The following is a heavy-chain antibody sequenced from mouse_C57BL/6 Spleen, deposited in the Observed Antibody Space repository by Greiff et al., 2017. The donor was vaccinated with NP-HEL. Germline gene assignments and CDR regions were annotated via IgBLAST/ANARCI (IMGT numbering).Heavy chain of an antibody. J-gene: IGHJ4*01. V-gene: IGHV1-22*01. CDR2: INPNNGGT. Sequence: EVQLVESGPELVKPGASVKMSCKASGYTFTDYNMHWVKQSHGKSLEWIGYINPNNGGTSYNQKFKGKATLTVNKSSSTAYMELRSLTSEDSAVYYCARAYGRYYYAMDYWGQGTSVTVSS. CDR3: ARAYGRYYYAMDY. CDR1: GYTFTDYN. D-gene: IGHD1-1*01.